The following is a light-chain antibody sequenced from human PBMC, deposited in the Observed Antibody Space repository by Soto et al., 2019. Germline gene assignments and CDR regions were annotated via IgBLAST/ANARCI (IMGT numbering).Light chain of an antibody. CDR3: SSYTSSSTLGV. CDR2: DVS. CDR1: SSDVGGYHY. V-gene: IGLV2-14*01. Sequence: QSALTQPASVSGSPGQSITISCTGTSSDVGGYHYVSWYQQHPGKAPKLMIYDVSNRPSGVSNRFSGSKSGNTASLTISGLQAEDEADYYCSSYTSSSTLGVFGGGTTLTVL. J-gene: IGLJ2*01.